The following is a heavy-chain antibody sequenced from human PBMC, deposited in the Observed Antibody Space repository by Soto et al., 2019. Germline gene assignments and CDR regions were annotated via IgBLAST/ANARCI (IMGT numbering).Heavy chain of an antibody. CDR1: GYTFTSYG. CDR3: ARESSSSGNDD. J-gene: IGHJ4*02. V-gene: IGHV1-18*01. D-gene: IGHD6-13*01. CDR2: ISAYNGNT. Sequence: QVQLVQSGAEVKKPGASVKVSCKASGYTFTSYGINWVRQAPGQGLEWMGWISAYNGNTNYAQKPQGRVTMTTDTATSTAYMELTSVRSDDKAVYYCARESSSSGNDDWGQGTMVTVSS.